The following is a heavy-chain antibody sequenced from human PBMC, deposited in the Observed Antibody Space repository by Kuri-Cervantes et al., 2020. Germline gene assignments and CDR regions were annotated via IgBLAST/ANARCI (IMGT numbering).Heavy chain of an antibody. Sequence: ASVKVSCKASGYTFTSYAMHWVRQAPGQKREWMGWINAGNGNTKYSQKFQGRVTITRDTSASTAYMELSSLRSEDTAVYYCARDKPRYSEKRFDPWGQGTLVTVSS. J-gene: IGHJ5*02. CDR3: ARDKPRYSEKRFDP. D-gene: IGHD6-13*01. V-gene: IGHV1-3*01. CDR1: GYTFTSYA. CDR2: INAGNGNT.